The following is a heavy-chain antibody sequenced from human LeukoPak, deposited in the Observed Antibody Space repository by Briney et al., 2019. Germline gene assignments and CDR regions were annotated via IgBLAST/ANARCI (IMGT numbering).Heavy chain of an antibody. CDR1: GFTFSSYS. CDR3: ARVDISSDGYTLGPFDY. V-gene: IGHV3-48*02. J-gene: IGHJ4*02. D-gene: IGHD5-24*01. Sequence: PGGSLRLSCAASGFTFSSYSMNWVRQAPGKGLEWVSYISSSSSTIYYADSVKGRFTISRDNAKNSLYLQMNSLRDEDTAVYYCARVDISSDGYTLGPFDYWGQGTLVTVSS. CDR2: ISSSSSTI.